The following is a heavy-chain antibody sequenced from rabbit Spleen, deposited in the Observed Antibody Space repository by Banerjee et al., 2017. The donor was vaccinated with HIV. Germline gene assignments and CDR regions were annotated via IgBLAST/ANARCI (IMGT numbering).Heavy chain of an antibody. Sequence: QEQLVESGGGLVKPGASLTLTCKASGFSFSRSYDICWVRQAPGKGLEWIGCIYTGNGHIHYASWAKGRFTISITSSTTVTLQMTSLTVADTATYFCARGSAAMTMLITGYYLSLWGPGTLVTVS. D-gene: IGHD2-1*01. V-gene: IGHV1S45*01. J-gene: IGHJ4*01. CDR1: GFSFSRSYD. CDR3: ARGSAAMTMLITGYYLSL. CDR2: IYTGNGHI.